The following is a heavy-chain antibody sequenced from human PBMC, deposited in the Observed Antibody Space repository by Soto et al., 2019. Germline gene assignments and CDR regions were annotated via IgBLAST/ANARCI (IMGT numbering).Heavy chain of an antibody. D-gene: IGHD3-22*01. Sequence: EVQLLESGGGLVQPGGSLRLSCAASGFTFSSYAMSWVRQAPGKGLEWVSAISGSGGSTYYADSVKGRFTISRDNSKNTLYLQMHSLRAEDTAVYYCAKDASITMIVVVTENFDYWGQGTLVTVSS. V-gene: IGHV3-23*01. J-gene: IGHJ4*02. CDR1: GFTFSSYA. CDR2: ISGSGGST. CDR3: AKDASITMIVVVTENFDY.